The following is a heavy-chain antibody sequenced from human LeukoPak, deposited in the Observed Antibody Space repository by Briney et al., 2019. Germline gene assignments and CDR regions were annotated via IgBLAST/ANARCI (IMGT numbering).Heavy chain of an antibody. D-gene: IGHD4-17*01. J-gene: IGHJ4*02. CDR2: ISRSGGST. CDR3: AKGQDYGDYILGYYFDY. V-gene: IGHV3-23*01. CDR1: GFTFSTYA. Sequence: GGSLRLSCAVSGFTFSTYAMSWVRQAPGKGLEWVSTISRSGGSTYYADSVKGRFTISRDNSKDTLYLQMNRLRAEDTAIYYCAKGQDYGDYILGYYFDYWGQGTLVTVSS.